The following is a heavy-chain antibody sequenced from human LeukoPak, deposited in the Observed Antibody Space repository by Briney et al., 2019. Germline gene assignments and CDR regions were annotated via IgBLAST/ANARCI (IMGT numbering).Heavy chain of an antibody. CDR3: ATVLGGSSWEGWFDP. J-gene: IGHJ5*02. Sequence: GASVKVSCKASGYTFTSYYMHWVRQAPGQGLEWMGIINPSGGSTSYAQKFQGRVTITADKSTSTAYMELSSLRSEDTAVYYCATVLGGSSWEGWFDPWGQGTLVTVSS. D-gene: IGHD6-13*01. CDR1: GYTFTSYY. CDR2: INPSGGST. V-gene: IGHV1-46*01.